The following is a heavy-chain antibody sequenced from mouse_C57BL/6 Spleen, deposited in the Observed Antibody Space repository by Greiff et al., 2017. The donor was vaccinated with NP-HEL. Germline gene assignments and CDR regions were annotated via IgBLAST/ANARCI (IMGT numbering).Heavy chain of an antibody. D-gene: IGHD1-3*01. V-gene: IGHV14-1*01. CDR2: IDPEDGDT. CDR3: TTRYMYYFDY. Sequence: VHVKQSGAELVRPGASVKLSCTASGFNIKDYYMHWVKQRPEQGLEWIGRIDPEDGDTEYAPQFQGKATMTADTSSNTAYLQLSSLTSEDTAVYYCTTRYMYYFDYWGQGTTLTVSS. J-gene: IGHJ2*01. CDR1: GFNIKDYY.